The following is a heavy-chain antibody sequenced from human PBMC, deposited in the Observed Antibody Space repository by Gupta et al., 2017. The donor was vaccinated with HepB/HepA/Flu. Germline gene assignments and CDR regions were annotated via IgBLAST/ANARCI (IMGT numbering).Heavy chain of an antibody. CDR1: GFPFTSYD. J-gene: IGHJ4*02. CDR3: ARGGRYDSGPVDY. Sequence: EVHLVESGGGLVQPGGSLRLSCAAPGFPFTSYDMHWVRQATGKGLEWVSCCHPRLSLHRFTISRENAKNALYLKVNSLRAEDTAVYYCARGGRYDSGPVDYWGQGTLVTVSS. V-gene: IGHV3-13*05. CDR2: CCHP. D-gene: IGHD3-22*01.